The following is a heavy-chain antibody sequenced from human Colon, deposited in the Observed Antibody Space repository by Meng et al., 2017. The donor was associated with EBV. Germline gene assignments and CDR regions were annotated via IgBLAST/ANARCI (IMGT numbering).Heavy chain of an antibody. J-gene: IGHJ4*02. CDR3: ARRPTGIDY. Sequence: QVQLPQWGAGLWKPSETLSLTCAVNGGSLSGGYWNWIRQPPGKGLEWIGEIIHGGSPSYNPSLKSRVTISIDTSKNQLSLMLSSVTAADTAVYYCARRPTGIDYWGQGTLVTVSS. V-gene: IGHV4-34*12. CDR1: GGSLSGGY. CDR2: IIHGGSP. D-gene: IGHD2-8*02.